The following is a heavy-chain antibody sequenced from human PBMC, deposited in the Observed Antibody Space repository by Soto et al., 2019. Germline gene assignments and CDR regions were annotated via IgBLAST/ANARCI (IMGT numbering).Heavy chain of an antibody. V-gene: IGHV3-15*01. Sequence: EVQLVESGGGLVKPGGSLRLSCAASGFMFTSAFMSWVRQTPGKGLEWVARIKSKSAGGTIDYAAPVKGRFTISRDDYENTVSLQMISLKADDTALYYCTTGDYWGQGILVTVSS. CDR2: IKSKSAGGTI. CDR3: TTGDY. CDR1: GFMFTSAF. J-gene: IGHJ4*02.